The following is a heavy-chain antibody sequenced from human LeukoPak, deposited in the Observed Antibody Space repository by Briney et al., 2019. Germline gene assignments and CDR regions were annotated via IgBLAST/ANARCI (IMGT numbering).Heavy chain of an antibody. CDR3: ARDAAAAGSRLFDY. J-gene: IGHJ4*02. Sequence: SETLSLTCAVYGGSFSGYYWSWIRQPPGKGLEWIGYIYYSGSTNYNPSLKSRVTISVDTSKNQFSLKLSSVTAADTAVYYCARDAAAAGSRLFDYWGQGTLVTVSS. V-gene: IGHV4-59*01. D-gene: IGHD6-13*01. CDR2: IYYSGST. CDR1: GGSFSGYY.